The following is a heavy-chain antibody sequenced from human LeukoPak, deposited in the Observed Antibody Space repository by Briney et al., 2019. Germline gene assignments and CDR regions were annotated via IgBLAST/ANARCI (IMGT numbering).Heavy chain of an antibody. J-gene: IGHJ3*02. CDR3: ARVSYDILTGYSGDDAFDI. D-gene: IGHD3-9*01. V-gene: IGHV3-7*03. CDR1: GFTFSSYW. CDR2: IKQDGSEK. Sequence: PGGSLRLSCAASGFTFSSYWMSWVRQAPGKGREWVANIKQDGSEKYYVDSVKGRFTISRDNAKNSLYLQMNSLRAEDTAVYYCARVSYDILTGYSGDDAFDIWGQGTMVTVSS.